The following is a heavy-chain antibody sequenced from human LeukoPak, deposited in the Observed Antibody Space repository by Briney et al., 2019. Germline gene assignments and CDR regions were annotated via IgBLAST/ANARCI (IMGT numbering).Heavy chain of an antibody. Sequence: SETLSLTCTVSGGSISSSNYYWGWIRQPPGKGLEWIATIHYSGTTYYNPSLKSRVTVSVDTSKNQFSLKLSSVTAADTAVYYCARVYYYYYYIDVWGKGTTVTVSS. CDR3: ARVYYYYYYIDV. V-gene: IGHV4-39*07. CDR1: GGSISSSNYY. CDR2: IHYSGTT. J-gene: IGHJ6*03.